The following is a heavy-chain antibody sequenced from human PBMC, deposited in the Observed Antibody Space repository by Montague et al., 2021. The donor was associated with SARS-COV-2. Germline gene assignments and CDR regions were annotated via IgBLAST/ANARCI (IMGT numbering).Heavy chain of an antibody. V-gene: IGHV4-4*07. CDR2: IYANVNF. CDR1: GDSITPYGDSIGGYF. Sequence: SETLSLTCSVSGDSITPYGDSIGGYFWSWIRQPAGKGLEWIGRIYANVNFDYNPSLNSRVSMSMDTSKQEFSMRLISVTAADTAVYYCARDACYFGPGRANHGAFDPWGQGILVTVSS. D-gene: IGHD2-15*01. CDR3: ARDACYFGPGRANHGAFDP. J-gene: IGHJ5*02.